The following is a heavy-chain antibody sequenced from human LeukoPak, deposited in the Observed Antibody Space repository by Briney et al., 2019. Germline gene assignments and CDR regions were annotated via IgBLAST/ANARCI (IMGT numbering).Heavy chain of an antibody. CDR1: GFTFDDYG. V-gene: IGHV3-20*01. Sequence: GGSLRLSCAASGFTFDDYGMSWVRQAPGKGLEWVSGINWNGGSTGYADSVKGRFTISRDNAKNSLYLQMSSLRAEDTALYHCARTNSGSYLYYFDYWGQGTLVTVSS. CDR3: ARTNSGSYLYYFDY. CDR2: INWNGGST. J-gene: IGHJ4*02. D-gene: IGHD1-26*01.